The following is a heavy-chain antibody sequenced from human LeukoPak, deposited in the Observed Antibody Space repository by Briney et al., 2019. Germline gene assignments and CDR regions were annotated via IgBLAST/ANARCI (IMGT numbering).Heavy chain of an antibody. Sequence: SETLSLTCAVYGGSFSAYYWSWIRQPPGKGLEWIGEINHSGSTNYNPSLKSRVTISVDTSNNQFSLKLNSVTAADTAVYYCARHEEGSVVTAIMWYFDLWGRGTLVTVSS. V-gene: IGHV4-34*01. CDR3: ARHEEGSVVTAIMWYFDL. CDR1: GGSFSAYY. D-gene: IGHD2-21*02. CDR2: INHSGST. J-gene: IGHJ2*01.